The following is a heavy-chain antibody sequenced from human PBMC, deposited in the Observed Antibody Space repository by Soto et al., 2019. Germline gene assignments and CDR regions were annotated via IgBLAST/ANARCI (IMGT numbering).Heavy chain of an antibody. V-gene: IGHV4-30-4*01. CDR1: GGSISSGDYY. Sequence: PSETLSLTCTVSGGSISSGDYYWSWIRQPPGKGLEWIGYIYYSGSTYYNPSLKSRVTISVDTSKNQFSLKLGSVTAADTAVYYCARDNYDTSGYKIREFDYWGQGTLVTVSS. D-gene: IGHD3-22*01. CDR2: IYYSGST. CDR3: ARDNYDTSGYKIREFDY. J-gene: IGHJ4*02.